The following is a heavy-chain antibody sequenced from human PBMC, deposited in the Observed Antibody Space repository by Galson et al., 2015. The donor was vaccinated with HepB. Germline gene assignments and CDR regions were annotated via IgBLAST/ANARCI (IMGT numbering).Heavy chain of an antibody. J-gene: IGHJ6*02. CDR2: ISWNSGSI. CDR1: GFTFDDYA. D-gene: IGHD6-13*01. V-gene: IGHV3-9*01. Sequence: SLRLSCAASGFTFDDYAMHWVRQAPGKGLEWVSGISWNSGSIGYADSVKGRFTISRDNAKNSLYLQMNSLRAEDTALYYCAKEMQQLVSLGVDGMDVWGQGTTVTVSS. CDR3: AKEMQQLVSLGVDGMDV.